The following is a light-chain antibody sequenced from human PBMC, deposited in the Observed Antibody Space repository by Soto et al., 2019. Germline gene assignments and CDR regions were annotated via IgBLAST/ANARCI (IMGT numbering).Light chain of an antibody. CDR2: YAS. V-gene: IGKV1-12*01. Sequence: DILMTQSPSSVSASVGDRVSITCRASQGISSWLAWYQQKPGRAPKLLISYASTLQTGIPSRFSGSGSGTDFTLTISSLQPEDFATYYCQQVNSFPHTFGQGTRVEIK. CDR1: QGISSW. CDR3: QQVNSFPHT. J-gene: IGKJ2*01.